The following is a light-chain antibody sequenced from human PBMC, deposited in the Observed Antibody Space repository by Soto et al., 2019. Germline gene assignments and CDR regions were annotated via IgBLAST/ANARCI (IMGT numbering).Light chain of an antibody. Sequence: DIQMTQSPSSLSASVGDRVTITCRASQDIANYLAWFQQKPGEAPKSLIHGASTLHRGVPSQFSGSGSGTEFYLTISSLQAEEFATDVCQQYQSYPWTFGQGTRVDI. CDR3: QQYQSYPWT. V-gene: IGKV1-16*02. CDR2: GAS. J-gene: IGKJ1*01. CDR1: QDIANY.